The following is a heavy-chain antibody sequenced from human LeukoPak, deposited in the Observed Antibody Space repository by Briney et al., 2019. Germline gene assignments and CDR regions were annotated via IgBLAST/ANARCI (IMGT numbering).Heavy chain of an antibody. CDR2: ISAYNGNT. D-gene: IGHD6-19*01. Sequence: GASVKVSCKASGYTFTSYGISWVRQAPGQGLEWMGWISAYNGNTNYAQKLRGRVTMTTDTSTSTAYMELRSLRSDDTAVYYCARDSPWSEAEQWLVRFDYWGQGTLVTVSS. V-gene: IGHV1-18*04. CDR1: GYTFTSYG. J-gene: IGHJ4*02. CDR3: ARDSPWSEAEQWLVRFDY.